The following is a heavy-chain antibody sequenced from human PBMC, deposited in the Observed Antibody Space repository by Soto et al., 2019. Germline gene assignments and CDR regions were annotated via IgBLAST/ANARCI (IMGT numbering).Heavy chain of an antibody. CDR3: ASDFLVGYYDFWSGYSDNWFDP. Sequence: ASVKVSCKASGYTFTSYYMHWVRQAPGQGLEWMGIINPSGGSTSYAQKFQGRVTMTRDTSTSTVYMELSSLRSEDTAVYYCASDFLVGYYDFWSGYSDNWFDPWGQGTLVTVSS. V-gene: IGHV1-46*01. D-gene: IGHD3-3*01. CDR2: INPSGGST. J-gene: IGHJ5*02. CDR1: GYTFTSYY.